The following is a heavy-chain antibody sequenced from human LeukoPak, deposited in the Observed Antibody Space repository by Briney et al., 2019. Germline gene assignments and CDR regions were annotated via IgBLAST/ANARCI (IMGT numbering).Heavy chain of an antibody. D-gene: IGHD6-6*01. CDR1: GGSFSGYY. V-gene: IGHV4-34*01. Sequence: PSETLSLTCAVYGGSFSGYYWSWIRQPPGKGLEWIGEINHSGSTNYNPSLKSRVTISVDTSKNLFSLKLSSVTAADTAVYYCARRGWYSSSDYWGQGTLVTVSS. CDR2: INHSGST. J-gene: IGHJ4*02. CDR3: ARRGWYSSSDY.